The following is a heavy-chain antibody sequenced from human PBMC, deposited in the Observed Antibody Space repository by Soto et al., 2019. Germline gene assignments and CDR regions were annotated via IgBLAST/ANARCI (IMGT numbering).Heavy chain of an antibody. Sequence: SETLCLTCAASGFFISSGNYWGWIRKPPGKGLEWIGSIFHGGNTYYNPSLKSRVTISVDMSKNQFSLKLNSVTAADTAVYYCARARWYDAFDVWGQGTVVTVSS. J-gene: IGHJ3*01. CDR3: ARARWYDAFDV. CDR2: IFHGGNT. D-gene: IGHD2-15*01. CDR1: GFFISSGNY. V-gene: IGHV4-38-2*01.